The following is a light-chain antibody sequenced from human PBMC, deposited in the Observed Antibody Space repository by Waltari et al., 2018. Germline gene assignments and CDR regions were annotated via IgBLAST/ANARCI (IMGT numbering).Light chain of an antibody. Sequence: QSALTQPASVSGSPGQSITISCTGTSSDVGGYNYVSWYQQHPGKAPKLSIYDVSNRPSGVSNRFSGSKSGNTASLTISGLQAEDEADYYCSSYTSSSILWVFGGGTKLTVL. CDR3: SSYTSSSILWV. CDR2: DVS. V-gene: IGLV2-14*03. CDR1: SSDVGGYNY. J-gene: IGLJ3*02.